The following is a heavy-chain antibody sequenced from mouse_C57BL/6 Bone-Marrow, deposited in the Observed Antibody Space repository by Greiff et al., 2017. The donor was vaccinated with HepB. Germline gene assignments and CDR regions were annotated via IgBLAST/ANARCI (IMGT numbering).Heavy chain of an antibody. V-gene: IGHV1-5*01. CDR3: TRRDYYSNYGGFAY. CDR1: GYTFTSYW. CDR2: IYPGNSDT. D-gene: IGHD2-5*01. J-gene: IGHJ3*01. Sequence: VQLQQSGTVLARPGASVKMSCKTSGYTFTSYWMHWVKQRPGQGLEWIGVIYPGNSDTSYNQKFKGKAKLTAVTSASTAYMELSSLTNEDSAVYYGTRRDYYSNYGGFAYWGQGTLVTVSA.